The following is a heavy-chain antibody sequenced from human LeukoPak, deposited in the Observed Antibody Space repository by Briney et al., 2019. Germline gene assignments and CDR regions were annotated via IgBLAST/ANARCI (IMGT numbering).Heavy chain of an antibody. J-gene: IGHJ4*02. D-gene: IGHD3-22*01. Sequence: QPGGSLRLSCAASGFTFSDHYIDWVRQAPGKGLEWVGRTRDKANGYTTEYAGSVKDRFIMSRDDSKRSAYLQMNSPKSEDTAVYYCARVGNSGGYYNPLDYWGQGTLVTVSS. CDR1: GFTFSDHY. V-gene: IGHV3-72*01. CDR2: TRDKANGYTT. CDR3: ARVGNSGGYYNPLDY.